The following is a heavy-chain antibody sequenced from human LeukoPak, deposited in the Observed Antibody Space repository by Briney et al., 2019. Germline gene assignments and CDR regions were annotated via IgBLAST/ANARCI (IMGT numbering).Heavy chain of an antibody. J-gene: IGHJ4*02. CDR1: GFTFSSYS. CDR3: AKDPGEEGNYFDY. Sequence: GGSLRLSCAASGFTFSSYSMNWVRQAPGKGLEWVSSISSSSSYIYYADSVEGRFTISRDNAKNSLYLQMNSLRAEDTAVYYCAKDPGEEGNYFDYWGQGTLVTVSS. D-gene: IGHD7-27*01. CDR2: ISSSSSYI. V-gene: IGHV3-21*01.